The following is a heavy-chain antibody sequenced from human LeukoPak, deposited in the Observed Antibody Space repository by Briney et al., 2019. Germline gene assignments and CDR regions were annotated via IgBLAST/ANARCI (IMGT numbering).Heavy chain of an antibody. Sequence: GESLKISCKGSGYRFTSYWIGWVRQMPGKGLEWMGIIYPGDSDTRYSPSFQGQVTISADKSISTAYLQWSSLKASDTAMYYCATPRDGYKIRDAFDIWGQGTMVTVSS. D-gene: IGHD5-24*01. CDR3: ATPRDGYKIRDAFDI. V-gene: IGHV5-51*01. CDR2: IYPGDSDT. J-gene: IGHJ3*02. CDR1: GYRFTSYW.